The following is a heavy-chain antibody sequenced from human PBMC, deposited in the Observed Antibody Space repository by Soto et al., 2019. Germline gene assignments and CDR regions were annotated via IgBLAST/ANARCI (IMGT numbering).Heavy chain of an antibody. D-gene: IGHD3-10*01. CDR1: GGSFNSGGYS. CDR3: ARDNTGSLDS. Sequence: PSETLSLTCVVSGGSFNSGGYSWSWIRQPPGKGLEWIGFTYHTGSTHYTPSLESRVTISVDRSKNEMYLRLRSVTAADTAVYYCARDNTGSLDSWGQGTLVTVSS. V-gene: IGHV4-30-2*01. CDR2: TYHTGST. J-gene: IGHJ5*01.